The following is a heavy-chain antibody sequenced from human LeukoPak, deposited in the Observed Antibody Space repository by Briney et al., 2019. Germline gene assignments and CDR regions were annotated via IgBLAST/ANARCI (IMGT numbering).Heavy chain of an antibody. D-gene: IGHD3-10*01. V-gene: IGHV1-18*01. CDR1: GYTFTSYG. CDR2: ISAYNGNT. CDR3: ARDVNGIGWFGELLSRFDY. Sequence: ASVTVSCEASGYTFTSYGISWVRQAPGQGLEWMGWISAYNGNTNYAQKLQGRVTMTTDTSTSTAYMELRSLRSDDTAVYYCARDVNGIGWFGELLSRFDYWGQGTLVTVSS. J-gene: IGHJ4*02.